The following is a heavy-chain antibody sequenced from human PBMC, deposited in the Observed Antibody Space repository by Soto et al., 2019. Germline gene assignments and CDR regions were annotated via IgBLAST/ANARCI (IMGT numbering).Heavy chain of an antibody. Sequence: GGSLRLSCAASGFTFNIYAMDWVRQAPGKGLEWVSSISSTGGSMYYSDSVKGRFTISRDNAKNSLCLQMNSLRAEDTAVYYCTRARSQFDFWGQGTLVTVS. V-gene: IGHV3-21*01. CDR1: GFTFNIYA. J-gene: IGHJ4*01. CDR2: ISSTGGSM. CDR3: TRARSQFDF.